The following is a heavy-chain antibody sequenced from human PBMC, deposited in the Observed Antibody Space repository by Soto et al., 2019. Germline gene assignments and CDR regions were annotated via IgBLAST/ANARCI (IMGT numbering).Heavy chain of an antibody. CDR3: ADYSPSSGGMDV. CDR2: IKQDGSEN. CDR1: GFTFSSYW. Sequence: PGGSLRLSCAASGFTFSSYWMTWVRQAPGKGLEWVASIKQDGSENSYVDSVKGRFTISRDNAKNSLFLQMNSLRVEDTAVYYCADYSPSSGGMDVWGQGTTVTVSS. D-gene: IGHD6-6*01. J-gene: IGHJ6*02. V-gene: IGHV3-7*01.